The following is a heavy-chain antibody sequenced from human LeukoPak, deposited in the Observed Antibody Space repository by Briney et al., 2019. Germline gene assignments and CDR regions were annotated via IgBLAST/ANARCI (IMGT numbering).Heavy chain of an antibody. V-gene: IGHV1-69*13. CDR1: GGTFSSYA. Sequence: ASVKVSCKASGGTFSSYAISWVRQAPGQGLEWMGGIIPIFGTANYAQKFQGRVTITADESTSTAYMELSSLRSEDTAVYYCARAKGYCSGGSCQNWFDPWGQGTLVTVSS. D-gene: IGHD2-15*01. J-gene: IGHJ5*02. CDR2: IIPIFGTA. CDR3: ARAKGYCSGGSCQNWFDP.